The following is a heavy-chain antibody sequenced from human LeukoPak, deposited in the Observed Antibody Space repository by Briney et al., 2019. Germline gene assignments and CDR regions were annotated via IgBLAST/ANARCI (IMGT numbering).Heavy chain of an antibody. J-gene: IGHJ6*02. Sequence: GGSLRLSCAASGFTFDDYGMSWVRQAPGKGLVWVSRINGDGSSTNYADSVKGRFTISRDNAKNTLYLQMNSLRAEDTAVYYCARDPNHGNLDYYYYYGMDVWGQGTTVTVSS. CDR3: ARDPNHGNLDYYYYYGMDV. CDR2: INGDGSST. D-gene: IGHD1-1*01. V-gene: IGHV3-74*01. CDR1: GFTFDDYG.